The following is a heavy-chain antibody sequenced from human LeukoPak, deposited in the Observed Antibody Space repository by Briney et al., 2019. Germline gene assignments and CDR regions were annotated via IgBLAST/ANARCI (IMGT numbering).Heavy chain of an antibody. V-gene: IGHV3-49*04. CDR2: IRSKAYGGTT. J-gene: IGHJ4*02. CDR1: GFTLSTYW. D-gene: IGHD2-2*01. CDR3: TRDEQEDIVVVPAAIGY. Sequence: GGSLRLSCAASGFTLSTYWMNWVRQAPGKGLEWVGFIRSKAYGGTTEYAASVKGRFTISRDDSKSIAYLQMNSLKTEDTAVYYCTRDEQEDIVVVPAAIGYWGQGTLVTVSS.